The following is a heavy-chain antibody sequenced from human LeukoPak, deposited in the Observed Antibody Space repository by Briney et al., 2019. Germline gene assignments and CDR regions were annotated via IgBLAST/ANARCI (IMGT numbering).Heavy chain of an antibody. J-gene: IGHJ4*02. CDR2: IYYSGST. Sequence: SQTLSLTCTVSGGSISSGGYYWSWIRQHPGKGLEWIGYIYYSGSTYYNPSLKSRVTISVDTSKNQFSLKLSSVTAADTVVYYCARDIGFWSGPHFDYWGQGTLVTVSS. CDR1: GGSISSGGYY. CDR3: ARDIGFWSGPHFDY. V-gene: IGHV4-31*03. D-gene: IGHD3-3*01.